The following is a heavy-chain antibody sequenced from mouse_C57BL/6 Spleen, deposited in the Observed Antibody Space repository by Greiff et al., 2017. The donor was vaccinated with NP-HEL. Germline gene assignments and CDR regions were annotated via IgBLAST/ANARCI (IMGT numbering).Heavy chain of an antibody. CDR2: ISSGGDYI. Sequence: EVKLMESGEGLVKPGGSLKLSCAASGFTFSSYAMSWVRQTPEKRLEWVAYISSGGDYIYYEDHVKGRFTISRDNARNPLYLQMSSLKSEDTAMYYCTREGATDYDSSSAIAYWGQGTLVTVSA. V-gene: IGHV5-9-1*02. CDR3: TREGATDYDSSSAIAY. J-gene: IGHJ3*01. D-gene: IGHD1-1*01. CDR1: GFTFSSYA.